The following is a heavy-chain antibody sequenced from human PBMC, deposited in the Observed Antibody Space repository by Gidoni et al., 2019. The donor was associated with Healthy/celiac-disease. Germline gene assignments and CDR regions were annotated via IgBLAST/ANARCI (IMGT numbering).Heavy chain of an antibody. CDR2: ISGTDDSI. D-gene: IGHD2-15*01. CDR3: AKDWWSDAFHI. CDR1: TFINYA. Sequence: EVQLVESGGGLVQPGGSLRLSFEASTFINYAMSWVRQTPGKGLEWGSGISGTDDSIYYGDSVKGRFTISRDDSKNTLYLQMDSLRVDDTAVYYCAKDWWSDAFHIWGQGTTVTVSS. V-gene: IGHV3-23*04. J-gene: IGHJ3*02.